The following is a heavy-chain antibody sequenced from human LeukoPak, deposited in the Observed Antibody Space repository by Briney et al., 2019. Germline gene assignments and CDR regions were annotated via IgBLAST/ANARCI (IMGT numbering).Heavy chain of an antibody. Sequence: SETLSLTCTVSGGSISSQYWSWIRQSPGKGLEWIGYIDPTGLTSYNPSLNSRVTISEDTSKNQFSLKVRSVTTADTAVYLCARQTPYHGNHYFDYWGQGTLVTVSS. CDR1: GGSISSQY. D-gene: IGHD1-14*01. J-gene: IGHJ4*02. CDR2: IDPTGLT. CDR3: ARQTPYHGNHYFDY. V-gene: IGHV4-4*09.